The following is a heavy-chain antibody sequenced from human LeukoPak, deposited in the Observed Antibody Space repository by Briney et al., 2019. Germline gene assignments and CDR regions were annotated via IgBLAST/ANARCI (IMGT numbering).Heavy chain of an antibody. CDR1: GFTFSSYW. CDR2: IKQDGSEK. CDR3: ARVDGDFWSGYYTYYYGMDV. Sequence: GGSLRLSCAASGFTFSSYWMSWVRQAPGKGLEWVDNIKQDGSEKYYVDSVKGRFTISRDNAKNSLYLQMNSLRAEDTAVYYCARVDGDFWSGYYTYYYGMDVWGQGTTVTVSS. V-gene: IGHV3-7*01. J-gene: IGHJ6*02. D-gene: IGHD3-3*01.